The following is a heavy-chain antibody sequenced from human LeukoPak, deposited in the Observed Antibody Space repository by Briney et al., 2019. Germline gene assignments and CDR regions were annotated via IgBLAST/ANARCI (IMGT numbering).Heavy chain of an antibody. CDR3: AKDLGGGKWDLEGQAFDI. Sequence: GGSLRLSCAASGFILSSNYMSWVRQAPGGGLGWVSVIYSGGTTYYADSVKGRFTISRTNSKNTLYLKMNSLRAGDRAVYTCAKDLGGGKWDLEGQAFDIWGQGTMVTVSS. D-gene: IGHD1-26*01. J-gene: IGHJ3*02. CDR1: GFILSSNY. V-gene: IGHV3-53*01. CDR2: IYSGGTT.